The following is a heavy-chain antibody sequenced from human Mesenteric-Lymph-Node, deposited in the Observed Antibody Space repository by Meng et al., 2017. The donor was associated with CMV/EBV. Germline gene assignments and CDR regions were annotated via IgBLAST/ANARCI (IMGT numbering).Heavy chain of an antibody. CDR3: AKASGGYTFDY. D-gene: IGHD2-2*02. CDR2: ITDNGGSA. V-gene: IGHV3-23*01. Sequence: LSFPTSGFTFHNYAMHWVRQAPGKGLEWVSSITDNGGSAFYTDSVKGRFTISRDNSKNTLYLQMSSLRAEDTAVYYCAKASGGYTFDYWGQGTLVTVSS. CDR1: GFTFHNYA. J-gene: IGHJ4*02.